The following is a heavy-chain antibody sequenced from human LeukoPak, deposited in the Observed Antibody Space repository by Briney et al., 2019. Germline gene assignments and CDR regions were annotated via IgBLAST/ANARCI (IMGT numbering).Heavy chain of an antibody. D-gene: IGHD6-13*01. J-gene: IGHJ4*02. V-gene: IGHV1-18*01. CDR2: VSSYNGNT. CDR1: GYTFTSYG. Sequence: GASVKVSCKASGYTFTSYGISWVRQAPGRGLEWMGWVSSYNGNTNHAQKLQGRVTMTTDTSTSTAYMELRSLRSDDTAVYYCARGPLYSSSWYYFDYWGQGTLVTVSS. CDR3: ARGPLYSSSWYYFDY.